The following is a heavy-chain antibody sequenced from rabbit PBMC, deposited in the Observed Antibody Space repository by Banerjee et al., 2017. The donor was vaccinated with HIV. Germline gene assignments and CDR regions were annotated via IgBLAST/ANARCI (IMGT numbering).Heavy chain of an antibody. V-gene: IGHV1S45*01. D-gene: IGHD6-1*01. J-gene: IGHJ4*01. Sequence: QQQLVESGGGLVTLGGSLKLSCKASEIDFSTYGISWVRQAPGKGLEWIACIYAGDGSTDYASWAKGRFTISKTSSTTVTLQMASLTAADMATYFCARDPYDGYVGWDLWGPGTLVTVS. CDR2: IYAGDGST. CDR1: EIDFSTYG. CDR3: ARDPYDGYVGWDL.